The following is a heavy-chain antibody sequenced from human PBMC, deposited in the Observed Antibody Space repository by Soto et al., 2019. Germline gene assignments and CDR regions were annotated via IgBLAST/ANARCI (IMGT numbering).Heavy chain of an antibody. CDR3: ARDNYGGDY. CDR2: ISYAGSNK. V-gene: IGHV3-30-3*01. J-gene: IGHJ4*02. Sequence: QVQLVESGGGVVQPGRSLRLSCAASGFTFSNYAMHWVRQAPGKGLEWVAVISYAGSNKYYADSVKGRFTISRDNSKNTLYLQMDNLRAEDTAVYYCARDNYGGDYWGQGTLVTVSS. D-gene: IGHD4-17*01. CDR1: GFTFSNYA.